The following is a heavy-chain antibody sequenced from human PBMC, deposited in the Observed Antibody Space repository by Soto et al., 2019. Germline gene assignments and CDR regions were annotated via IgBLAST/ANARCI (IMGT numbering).Heavy chain of an antibody. CDR1: GFTVSSNY. CDR3: ARDGVAGPYFDY. CDR2: IYSGGST. J-gene: IGHJ4*02. Sequence: GGSLRLSSAASGFTVSSNYMSWVRQAPGKGLEWVSVIYSGGSTYYADSVKGRFTISRDNSKNTLYLQMNSLRAEDTAVYYCARDGVAGPYFDYWGQGTLVTVSS. D-gene: IGHD6-19*01. V-gene: IGHV3-53*01.